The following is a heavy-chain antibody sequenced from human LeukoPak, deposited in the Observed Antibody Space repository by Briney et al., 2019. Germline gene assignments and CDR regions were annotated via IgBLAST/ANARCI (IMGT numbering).Heavy chain of an antibody. CDR3: AKAWLDYGDYWDWFDP. J-gene: IGHJ5*02. CDR2: ISYDGSNK. V-gene: IGHV3-30*18. Sequence: PGRSLRLSCAASGVTFSSYGMHWVRQAPGKGLEWVAVISYDGSNKYYADSVKGRFTISRDNSKNTLYLQVNSLRAEDTAVYYCAKAWLDYGDYWDWFDPWGQGTLVTVSS. CDR1: GVTFSSYG. D-gene: IGHD4-17*01.